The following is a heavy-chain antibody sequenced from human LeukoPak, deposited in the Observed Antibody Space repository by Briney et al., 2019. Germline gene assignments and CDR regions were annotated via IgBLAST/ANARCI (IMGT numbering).Heavy chain of an antibody. CDR3: ARILDRDI. J-gene: IGHJ3*02. CDR2: IHATGST. D-gene: IGHD3-22*01. V-gene: IGHV4-4*07. Sequence: PSETLSLTCTVSGGPITNSYWSWIRHSAGTGMEWIGRIHATGSTDYSPSLKSRVSMSLDMPTKQFSLTLSAVTAADTATYYCARILDRDIWGQGTLVTVS. CDR1: GGPITNSY.